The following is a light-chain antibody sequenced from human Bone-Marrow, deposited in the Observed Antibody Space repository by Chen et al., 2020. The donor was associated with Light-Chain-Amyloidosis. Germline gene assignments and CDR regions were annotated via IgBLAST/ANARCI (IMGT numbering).Light chain of an antibody. CDR1: QGINNY. CDR2: AAS. J-gene: IGKJ3*01. CDR3: QKYNSGPFT. Sequence: DIQMTQSPSSLSASVGDRVTITCRARQGINNYLAWYQQKPGKVPKLLIYAASTLQSGVPSRFSCSGSGTDFALTISSLQPEDVATYYCQKYNSGPFTFGPGTKVAIK. V-gene: IGKV1-27*01.